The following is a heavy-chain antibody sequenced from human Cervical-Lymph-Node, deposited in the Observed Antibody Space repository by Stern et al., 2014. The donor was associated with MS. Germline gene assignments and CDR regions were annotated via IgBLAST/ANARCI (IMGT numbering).Heavy chain of an antibody. CDR2: IFSNDEK. D-gene: IGHD3-3*01. V-gene: IGHV2-26*01. CDR1: GFSLSNARMG. Sequence: QVTLKESGPVLVKPTETLTLTCTVSGFSLSNARMGVSWIRQPPGKALEWLAHIFSNDEKSYSTSLKSRLTISKDTSKSQVVLTMTNMDPVDTATYYCARIGVFGVVIIDYWGQGTLVTVSS. J-gene: IGHJ4*02. CDR3: ARIGVFGVVIIDY.